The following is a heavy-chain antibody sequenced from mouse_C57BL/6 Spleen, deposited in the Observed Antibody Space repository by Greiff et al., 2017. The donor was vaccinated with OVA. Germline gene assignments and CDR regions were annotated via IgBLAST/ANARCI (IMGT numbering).Heavy chain of an antibody. CDR1: GFTFSSYA. J-gene: IGHJ2*01. CDR2: ISDGGSYT. Sequence: EVQLVESGGGLVKPGGSLKLSCAASGFTFSSYAMSWVRQTPEKRLEWVATISDGGSYTYYPDNVKGRFTISRATAKNTLYLQMSQRKSEDTAMYYCAREERNNTVVSYFDDWGQGTTLTVSS. CDR3: AREERNNTVVSYFDD. V-gene: IGHV5-4*01. D-gene: IGHD1-1*01.